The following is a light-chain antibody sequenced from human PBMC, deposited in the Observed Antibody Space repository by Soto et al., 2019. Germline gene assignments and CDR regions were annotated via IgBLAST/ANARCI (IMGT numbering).Light chain of an antibody. CDR2: GAS. Sequence: DIVLTQSPGTLSLSPGERATLSCRASQSVSSTSLAWYQQKPGQAPRLLIYGASNRATGIPDRFSGGGSGTDFTLTISRLEPEDFAVYYCQHYGSSPPITFGQGTRLEIK. J-gene: IGKJ5*01. V-gene: IGKV3-20*01. CDR1: QSVSSTS. CDR3: QHYGSSPPIT.